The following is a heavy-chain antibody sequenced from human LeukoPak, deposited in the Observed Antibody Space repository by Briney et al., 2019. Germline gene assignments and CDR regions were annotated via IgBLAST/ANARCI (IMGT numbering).Heavy chain of an antibody. D-gene: IGHD2-15*01. Sequence: PGGSLRLSCAASGFTFSSYAMHWVRQAPGKGLEYVSAISSNGGSTYYANSVKGRFTISRDNSKNTLYLQMGSLRAEDMAVYYCASFAYCSGGSCYGRAAFDIWGQGTMVTVSS. J-gene: IGHJ3*02. CDR1: GFTFSSYA. V-gene: IGHV3-64*01. CDR3: ASFAYCSGGSCYGRAAFDI. CDR2: ISSNGGST.